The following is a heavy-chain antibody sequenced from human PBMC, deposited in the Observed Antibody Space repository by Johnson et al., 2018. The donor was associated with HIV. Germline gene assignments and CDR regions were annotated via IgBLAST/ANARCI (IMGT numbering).Heavy chain of an antibody. CDR2: IKQDGSEK. D-gene: IGHD1-7*01. CDR1: GFTFSSYW. Sequence: VQLVESGGGLVQPGGSLRLSCAASGFTFSSYWMSWVRQAPGKGLEWVANIKQDGSEKYYVDSVKGRFPISRDTAKNSLYLQMHSRSFEDTAVYYCARDEPYELELRSIHAFDIWGQGTMVTVSS. CDR3: ARDEPYELELRSIHAFDI. V-gene: IGHV3-7*05. J-gene: IGHJ3*02.